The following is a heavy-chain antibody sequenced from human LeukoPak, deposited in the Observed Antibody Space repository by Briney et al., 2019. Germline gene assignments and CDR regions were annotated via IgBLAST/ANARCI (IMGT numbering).Heavy chain of an antibody. J-gene: IGHJ4*02. D-gene: IGHD3-22*01. CDR2: IWYDGNNK. Sequence: GRSLRLSCAASGFTFSSFGMHWVRQAPGKGLEWVAVIWYDGNNKYYADSVKGRFTFSRGNSKNTLYLQMNSLRAEDTAVYYCAGAFTSTGYYYVEYWGQGTLVTVSS. CDR1: GFTFSSFG. CDR3: AGAFTSTGYYYVEY. V-gene: IGHV3-33*01.